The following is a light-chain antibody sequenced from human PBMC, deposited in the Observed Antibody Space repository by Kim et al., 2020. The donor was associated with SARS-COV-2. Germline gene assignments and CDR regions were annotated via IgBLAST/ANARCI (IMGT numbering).Light chain of an antibody. CDR3: QVWDSSTV. J-gene: IGLJ3*02. V-gene: IGLV3-9*01. Sequence: VSVDLGQTARITCGGNNIGSKNVHRYLQKSGQAPVLVIYRDSNRPSGIPERFSGSNSGNTATLTISRAQAGDEADYYCQVWDSSTVFGGGTQLTVL. CDR2: RDS. CDR1: NIGSKN.